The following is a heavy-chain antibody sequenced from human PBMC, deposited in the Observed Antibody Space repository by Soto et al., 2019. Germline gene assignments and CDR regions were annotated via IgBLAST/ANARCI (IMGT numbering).Heavy chain of an antibody. J-gene: IGHJ5*02. CDR3: AREGGNLNWFDP. CDR1: GFTFSSYA. Sequence: PGGSLRLSCAVSGFTFSSYAMHWVRQAPGKGLEWVAVISYDGSNKYYADSVKGRFTISRDNSKNTLYLQMNSLRAEDTAVYYYAREGGNLNWFDPWGQGTLVTVSS. CDR2: ISYDGSNK. D-gene: IGHD1-26*01. V-gene: IGHV3-30-3*01.